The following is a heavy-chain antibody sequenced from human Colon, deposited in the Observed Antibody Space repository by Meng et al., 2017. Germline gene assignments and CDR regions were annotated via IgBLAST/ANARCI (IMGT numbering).Heavy chain of an antibody. CDR1: GGPISSGNHY. CDR3: ARYYYDSSGVTYFDP. Sequence: PSHTLSRPFTGSGGPISSGNHYWSWSRQHPGKGLEWIGYFYFSGNTYYNPSLKSRVTISVDTSKNQFSLNLRSVTAADTAVYYCARYYYDSSGVTYFDPWGQGTLVTVSS. D-gene: IGHD3-22*01. CDR2: FYFSGNT. J-gene: IGHJ5*02. V-gene: IGHV4-31*03.